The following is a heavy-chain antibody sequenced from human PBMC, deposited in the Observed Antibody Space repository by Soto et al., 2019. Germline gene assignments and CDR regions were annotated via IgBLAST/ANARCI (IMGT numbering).Heavy chain of an antibody. Sequence: PSETLSLTCTVSGSSISSYYWSWIRQPPGKGLEWIGYIYYSGNTNYNPSLKSRVTMSVDTPKNQFSLRLSSVTTADTAVYYCAGLRGYAGSPIDYWGQGTLVTVSS. CDR3: AGLRGYAGSPIDY. J-gene: IGHJ4*02. CDR2: IYYSGNT. CDR1: GSSISSYY. D-gene: IGHD2-15*01. V-gene: IGHV4-59*01.